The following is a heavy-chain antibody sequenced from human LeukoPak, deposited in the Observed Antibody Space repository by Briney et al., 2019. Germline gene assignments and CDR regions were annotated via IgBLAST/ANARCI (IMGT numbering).Heavy chain of an antibody. J-gene: IGHJ4*02. V-gene: IGHV1-18*01. D-gene: IGHD2-15*01. CDR1: GYTFTSSG. Sequence: ASVKVSCKTSGYTFTSSGITWVRQAPGEGLEWMGWINTHNGYSKYAQRLQGRVTMTADTSTSTAYMELSSLTSDDTAVYFCAKNTTGGYSDSWGQGTLVTVSS. CDR3: AKNTTGGYSDS. CDR2: INTHNGYS.